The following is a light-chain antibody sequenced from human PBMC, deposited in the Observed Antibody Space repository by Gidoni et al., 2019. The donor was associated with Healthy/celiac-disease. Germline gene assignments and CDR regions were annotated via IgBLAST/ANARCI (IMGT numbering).Light chain of an antibody. J-gene: IGLJ1*01. V-gene: IGLV1-44*01. CDR3: AAWDDSLHGYV. CDR1: SSNIGSNT. CDR2: SNN. Sequence: QSVQTQPTSASLSPGQWVTISCSGSSSNIGSNTVNWYQQHPGPAPKLLIYSNNHRPSGVPVRFSGSGSGASASLAISGLQSEDEADYYCAAWDDSLHGYVFGTGTKVTVL.